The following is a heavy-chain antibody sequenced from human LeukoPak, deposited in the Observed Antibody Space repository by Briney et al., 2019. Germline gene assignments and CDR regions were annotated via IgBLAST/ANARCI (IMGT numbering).Heavy chain of an antibody. D-gene: IGHD5-24*01. CDR1: GGSISSSSYY. CDR2: IYYSGST. J-gene: IGHJ4*02. V-gene: IGHV4-39*07. Sequence: PSETLSLTCTVSGGSISSSSYYWGWIRQPPGKGLEWIGSIYYSGSTYYNPSLKSRVTISVDTSKNQFSLKLSSVTAPDTAVYYCARGGYNSGYFDYWGQGTLVTVSS. CDR3: ARGGYNSGYFDY.